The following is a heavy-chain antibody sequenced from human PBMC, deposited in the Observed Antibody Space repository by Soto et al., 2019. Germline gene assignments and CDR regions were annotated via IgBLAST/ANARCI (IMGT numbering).Heavy chain of an antibody. CDR3: ARVPSYCSGGSCYLAYNWFDP. CDR2: IYYSGST. D-gene: IGHD2-15*01. CDR1: GGSISSGGYY. V-gene: IGHV4-31*03. Sequence: SETLSLTCTVSGGSISSGGYYWSWIRQHPGKGLEWIGYIYYSGSTYHNPSLKSRVTISVDTSKNQFSLKLSSVTAADTAVYHCARVPSYCSGGSCYLAYNWFDPWGQGTLVTVSS. J-gene: IGHJ5*02.